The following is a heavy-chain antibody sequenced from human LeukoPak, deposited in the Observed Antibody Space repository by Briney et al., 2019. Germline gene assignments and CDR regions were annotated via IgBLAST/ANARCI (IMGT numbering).Heavy chain of an antibody. Sequence: EGSLRLSCAASGFTFSSYWMSWVRQAPGKGLEWVANIKRDGSEKNYVDPVKGRFTISRDNTKNSLYLQMNSLRAEDTAVYYCASFPYDSTGYPDYWGQGTLVTVSS. D-gene: IGHD3-22*01. CDR2: IKRDGSEK. CDR3: ASFPYDSTGYPDY. CDR1: GFTFSSYW. J-gene: IGHJ4*02. V-gene: IGHV3-7*01.